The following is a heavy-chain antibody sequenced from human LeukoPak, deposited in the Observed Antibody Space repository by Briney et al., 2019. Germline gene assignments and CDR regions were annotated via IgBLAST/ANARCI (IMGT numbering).Heavy chain of an antibody. Sequence: SETLSLTCTVSGGSISSYYWSWIRQSPGKGVEWIGYFYYRGSSTYNPSLKSRVTISGDTSENEFSLRLSSVTAADTAVYYCARSGYCSGGICYSGLFDYWGPGTLVTVSS. CDR1: GGSISSYY. J-gene: IGHJ4*02. CDR3: ARSGYCSGGICYSGLFDY. D-gene: IGHD2-15*01. V-gene: IGHV4-59*01. CDR2: FYYRGSS.